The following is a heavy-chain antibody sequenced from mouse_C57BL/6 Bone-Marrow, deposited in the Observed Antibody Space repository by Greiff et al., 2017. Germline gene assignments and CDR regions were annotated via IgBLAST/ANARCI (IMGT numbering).Heavy chain of an antibody. D-gene: IGHD4-1*01. J-gene: IGHJ3*01. Sequence: QVQLQQPGAELVMPGASVKLSCKASGYTFTSYLMHWVKQRPGQGLEWIGEIDPSDSYTNYNQKFKGKSTLTVDKSSSTAYMQLSSLTSEDSAVYYCVLKLGRGWFAYWGQGTLVTVSA. CDR3: VLKLGRGWFAY. CDR2: IDPSDSYT. V-gene: IGHV1-69*01. CDR1: GYTFTSYL.